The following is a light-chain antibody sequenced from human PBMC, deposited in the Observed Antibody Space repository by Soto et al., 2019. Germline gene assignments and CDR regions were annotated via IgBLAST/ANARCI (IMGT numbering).Light chain of an antibody. CDR1: NSNIGSNP. J-gene: IGLJ3*02. Sequence: QSVLTQPPSASGTPGQRVTISCSGSNSNIGSNPVNWYQHLPGTAPKLLIYSNNQRPSGVPDRFSGSKSGTSSSLAISGLQSEDEADYYCASWDDSLNALVFGGGTKVTVL. CDR2: SNN. V-gene: IGLV1-44*01. CDR3: ASWDDSLNALV.